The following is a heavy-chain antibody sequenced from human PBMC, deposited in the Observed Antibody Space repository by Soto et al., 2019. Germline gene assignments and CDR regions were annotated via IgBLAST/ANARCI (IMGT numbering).Heavy chain of an antibody. D-gene: IGHD2-2*01. Sequence: ASVKVSCKASGYTFTSYGISWVRQAPGQGLEWMGWISAYNGNTNYAQKLQGRVTMTTDTSTSTAYMELRSLRSDDTAVYYCARDRGSGLGYCSSTSCQSIPFDYWGQGTLVTVSS. J-gene: IGHJ4*02. CDR1: GYTFTSYG. CDR2: ISAYNGNT. V-gene: IGHV1-18*01. CDR3: ARDRGSGLGYCSSTSCQSIPFDY.